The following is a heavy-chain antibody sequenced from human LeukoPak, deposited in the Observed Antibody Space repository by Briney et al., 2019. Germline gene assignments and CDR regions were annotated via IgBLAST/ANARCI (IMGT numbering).Heavy chain of an antibody. V-gene: IGHV4-38-2*02. J-gene: IGHJ3*02. CDR1: IYTITTDYY. D-gene: IGHD3-22*01. CDR3: AKSNGYGLIDI. Sequence: SETLSLTCTVSIYTITTDYYWGWIRQPPGKGLEWIGNIYHTGYAYYNESLKSRVTISVDTSANQFSLKLTSVTAADTAVYYCAKSNGYGLIDIWGQGTMVTVSS. CDR2: IYHTGYA.